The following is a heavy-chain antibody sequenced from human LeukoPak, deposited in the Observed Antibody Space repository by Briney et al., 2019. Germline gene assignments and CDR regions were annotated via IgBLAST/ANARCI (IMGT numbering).Heavy chain of an antibody. D-gene: IGHD4-17*01. V-gene: IGHV1-2*02. Sequence: ASVKVSCTASGYTFTGYYMNWVRPAPGHGLEWRGWIYPNSGGTNYAQKFQGRVTMTRDTSISTAYMELSRLRSDDTAVYYCARGPLMTTVTTFTYWGQGTLVTVSS. J-gene: IGHJ4*02. CDR1: GYTFTGYY. CDR3: ARGPLMTTVTTFTY. CDR2: IYPNSGGT.